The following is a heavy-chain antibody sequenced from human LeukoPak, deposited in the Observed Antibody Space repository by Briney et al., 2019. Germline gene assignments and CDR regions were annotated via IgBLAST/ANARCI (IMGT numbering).Heavy chain of an antibody. D-gene: IGHD2/OR15-2a*01. CDR1: GFTFSSYE. V-gene: IGHV3-48*03. CDR3: ARVLLHDMDV. J-gene: IGHJ6*03. CDR2: ISSSGSTI. Sequence: PGGSLRLSCAASGFTFSSYEMNWVRQAPGKGLEWVSYISSSGSTIYYAGSVKGRFTISRDNAKNSLYLQMNSLRAEDTAVYYCARVLLHDMDVWGKGTTVTVSS.